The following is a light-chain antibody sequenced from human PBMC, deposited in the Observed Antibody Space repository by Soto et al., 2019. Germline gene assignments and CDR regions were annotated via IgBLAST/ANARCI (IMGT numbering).Light chain of an antibody. CDR2: EGS. Sequence: QSALTQPASVSGSPGQSITISCTGTSSDVGSYNLVSWYQQHPGKAPKLMIYEGSKRPSGVSNRFSGSKSGNTASLTISGLQAEDEADYYCCSYAGSPTLYVFGTGTMLTVL. V-gene: IGLV2-23*01. CDR1: SSDVGSYNL. J-gene: IGLJ1*01. CDR3: CSYAGSPTLYV.